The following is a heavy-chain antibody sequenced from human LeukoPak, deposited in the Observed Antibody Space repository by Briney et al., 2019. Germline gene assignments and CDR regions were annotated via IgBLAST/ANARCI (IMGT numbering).Heavy chain of an antibody. J-gene: IGHJ6*03. D-gene: IGHD1-1*01. V-gene: IGHV1-18*01. Sequence: ASVKVSCKASGYTFKDYGISWVRQAPGQGLEWMGWISAYNGYTKYAQKVQGRVTMTTDTSTSTAYMELRRLRSDDTAVYYCARGAVNRSNWNDDNYYYNYMDDWGKGTTVIISS. CDR2: ISAYNGYT. CDR1: GYTFKDYG. CDR3: ARGAVNRSNWNDDNYYYNYMDD.